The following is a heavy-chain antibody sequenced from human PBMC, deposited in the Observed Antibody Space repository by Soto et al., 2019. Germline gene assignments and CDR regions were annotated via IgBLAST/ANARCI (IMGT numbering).Heavy chain of an antibody. V-gene: IGHV3-7*01. CDR1: GFTINDQW. J-gene: IGHJ3*01. D-gene: IGHD3-22*01. Sequence: PGGSLRLSCAASGFTINDQWMSWVRLAPGKGLEWVANIKADGSEKNYVDSVRGRFTISRDNAKNSVFLQMTSLRAEDTAVYYCARDQLYYNDISGRPLNAFDVWGQGTMVTVSS. CDR3: ARDQLYYNDISGRPLNAFDV. CDR2: IKADGSEK.